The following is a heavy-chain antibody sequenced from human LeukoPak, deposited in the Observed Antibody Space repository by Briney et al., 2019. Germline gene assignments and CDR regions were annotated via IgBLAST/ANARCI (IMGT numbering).Heavy chain of an antibody. CDR3: ARDHYYDGRGRFDP. Sequence: SETLSLTCSVSGGSVTSGTYHWGWIRQPPGRGLEWIGSVYFDGGTHYKPSLQSRVTISVDTSKNQFSLRLSSVTAADTALYYCARDHYYDGRGRFDPWGQGTLVTVSS. D-gene: IGHD3-16*01. J-gene: IGHJ5*02. CDR2: VYFDGGT. CDR1: GGSVTSGTYH. V-gene: IGHV4-39*07.